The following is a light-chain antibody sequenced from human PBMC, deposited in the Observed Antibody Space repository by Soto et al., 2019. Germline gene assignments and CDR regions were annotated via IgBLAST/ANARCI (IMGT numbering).Light chain of an antibody. CDR2: GAS. Sequence: EIVLTQSPGTLSLSPGERATLSCRASQSVSSSYLAWYQQKPGQAPRLLIYGASSRSTGIPDRFSGSGSGTDFTLTISRREPQDFAVYYCQHYGSSHLVTFGQGTRLEIK. CDR1: QSVSSSY. CDR3: QHYGSSHLVT. V-gene: IGKV3-20*01. J-gene: IGKJ5*01.